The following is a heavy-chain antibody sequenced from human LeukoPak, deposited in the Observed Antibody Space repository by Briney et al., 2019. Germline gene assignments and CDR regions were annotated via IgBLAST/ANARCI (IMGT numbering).Heavy chain of an antibody. Sequence: SETLSLTCAVSGGSFSDYYWIWIRQPPGKGLEWIGEINHSGSTNYNSSLQSRVTISVDTSKNQFSLKLNSVTAADTAVYYCVRDGYKSRDYWGQGTLVTVSS. D-gene: IGHD5-24*01. CDR3: VRDGYKSRDY. CDR1: GGSFSDYY. V-gene: IGHV4-34*01. CDR2: INHSGST. J-gene: IGHJ4*02.